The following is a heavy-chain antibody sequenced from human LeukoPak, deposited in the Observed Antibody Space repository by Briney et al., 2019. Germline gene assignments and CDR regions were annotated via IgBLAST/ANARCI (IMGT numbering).Heavy chain of an antibody. V-gene: IGHV4-59*08. D-gene: IGHD6-19*01. CDR2: IYYSGST. CDR1: GVSISSYY. Sequence: SETLSLTCPVSGVSISSYYWSWIRQPPGKGLEWIGYIYYSGSTNYNPSLKSRVTISVDTSKNQFSLKLSSVTAADTAVYYCARTAGPYSSGWYLRYWGQGTLVTVSS. CDR3: ARTAGPYSSGWYLRY. J-gene: IGHJ4*02.